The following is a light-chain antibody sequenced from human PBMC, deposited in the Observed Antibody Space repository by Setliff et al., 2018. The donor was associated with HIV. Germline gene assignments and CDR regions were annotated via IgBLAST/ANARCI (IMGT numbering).Light chain of an antibody. CDR3: SSYAGADAFDV. Sequence: QSALTQPASVSRSPGQSITLSCTGTSSDVGNYNLVSWYQLHPDRAPKLMIYEVNKRPSGISDRFSGSKSGNTASLTISGLQAEDEADYYCSSYAGADAFDVFGTGTKVTVL. CDR1: SSDVGNYNL. V-gene: IGLV2-23*02. J-gene: IGLJ1*01. CDR2: EVN.